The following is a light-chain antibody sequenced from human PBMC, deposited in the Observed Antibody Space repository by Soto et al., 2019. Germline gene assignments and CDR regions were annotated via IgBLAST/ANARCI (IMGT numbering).Light chain of an antibody. V-gene: IGKV1-5*03. CDR3: LQYDNYWT. Sequence: DIQMTQSPSTLSAFVGDRVSVTCRASQSISTWLAWYQQKPGQAHKLLIYRASSLQSGVPSRFSGSGSGTELTLTISSLQTDDFATYYCLQYDNYWTFGQGTKVEIK. CDR2: RAS. CDR1: QSISTW. J-gene: IGKJ1*01.